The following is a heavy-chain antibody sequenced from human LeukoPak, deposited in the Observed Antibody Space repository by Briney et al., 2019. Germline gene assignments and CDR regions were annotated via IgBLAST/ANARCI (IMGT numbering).Heavy chain of an antibody. CDR3: AMGATSWSGYSFPKIFQH. D-gene: IGHD3-3*01. CDR1: GFTFSNYA. CDR2: ISGRGSSI. Sequence: GGSLRLSCAASGFTFSNYAVNWIRQAPGKGLKWVSVISGRGSSIYYTDSVKGRFTISRDNSKNTLYLQMNSLRAEDTAVYYCAMGATSWSGYSFPKIFQHWGRGTLLTVSS. V-gene: IGHV3-23*01. J-gene: IGHJ1*01.